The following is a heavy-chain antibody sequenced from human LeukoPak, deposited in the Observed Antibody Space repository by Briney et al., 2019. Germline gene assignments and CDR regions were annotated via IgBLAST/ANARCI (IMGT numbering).Heavy chain of an antibody. V-gene: IGHV3-43*01. Sequence: PGGSLRLSCAASGFTFDDYTMPWVRQAPGKGLEWVSLISWDGGSTYYADSVNGRFTISRDNSKNSLYLQMNSLRTEDTALYYCAKDITMVRGDNYFDYWGQGTLVTVSS. J-gene: IGHJ4*02. CDR2: ISWDGGST. CDR1: GFTFDDYT. D-gene: IGHD3-10*01. CDR3: AKDITMVRGDNYFDY.